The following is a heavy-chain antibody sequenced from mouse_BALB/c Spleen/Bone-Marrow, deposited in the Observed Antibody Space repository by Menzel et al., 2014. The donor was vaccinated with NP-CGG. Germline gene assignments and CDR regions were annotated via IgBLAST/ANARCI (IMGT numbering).Heavy chain of an antibody. Sequence: QVQLQQSGAELVKPGAPVKLSCKASGYTFTSYWMNWVKQRPGRGLEWIGRIDPSDSETHYNQKFKDKATLTVDKSSSTAYIQLSSLTSEDSAVYYCARSHGYYPYWYFDVWGAGITVTVSS. V-gene: IGHV1-69*02. CDR1: GYTFTSYW. CDR3: ARSHGYYPYWYFDV. CDR2: IDPSDSET. D-gene: IGHD2-3*01. J-gene: IGHJ1*01.